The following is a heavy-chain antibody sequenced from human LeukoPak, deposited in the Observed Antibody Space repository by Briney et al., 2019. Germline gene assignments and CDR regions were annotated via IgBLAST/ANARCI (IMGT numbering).Heavy chain of an antibody. V-gene: IGHV5-51*01. J-gene: IGHJ4*02. CDR2: IYPGDSDS. Sequence: GESLKISCKGSGYSFSSYWIGWLRQMPGKGLEWMGIIYPGDSDSKYSPSFQGQVTISVDKSISTAYLQWSSLKASDTAMYYCARQRSSEVVVVGSFDYWGQGTLVTVSS. D-gene: IGHD2-15*01. CDR3: ARQRSSEVVVVGSFDY. CDR1: GYSFSSYW.